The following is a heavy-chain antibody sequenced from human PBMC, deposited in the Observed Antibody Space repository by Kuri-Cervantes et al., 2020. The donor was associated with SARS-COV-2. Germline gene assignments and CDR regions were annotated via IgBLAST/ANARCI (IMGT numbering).Heavy chain of an antibody. Sequence: GGSLRLSCAASGFTVNSNYMSWVRQAPGKGLEWVSVIYSSGSTNYADSVKGRFTISRDNFKNTLYLQMNSLRAEDTAVYYCAKDIAMAGNFDYWGQGTLVTVSS. CDR3: AKDIAMAGNFDY. D-gene: IGHD6-19*01. V-gene: IGHV3-53*01. CDR1: GFTVNSNY. J-gene: IGHJ4*02. CDR2: IYSSGST.